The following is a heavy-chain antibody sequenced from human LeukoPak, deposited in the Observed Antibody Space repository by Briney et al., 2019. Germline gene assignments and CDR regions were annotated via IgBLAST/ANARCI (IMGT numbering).Heavy chain of an antibody. CDR1: GGSNNSYY. CDR2: THPSGNT. J-gene: IGHJ5*02. CDR3: ARKAPKKGWFDP. Sequence: PSETLSLTCTVSGGSNNSYYWSWIRQPPGKGLEWIGYTHPSGNTNYSPSLKSRVTISIDMSRSQFSLKLSSVTAADTAVYYCARKAPKKGWFDPWGQGTLVTVSS. V-gene: IGHV4-4*09.